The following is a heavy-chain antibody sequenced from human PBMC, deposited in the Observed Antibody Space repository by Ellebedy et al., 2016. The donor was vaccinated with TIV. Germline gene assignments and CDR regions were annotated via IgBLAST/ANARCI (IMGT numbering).Heavy chain of an antibody. V-gene: IGHV4-31*11. CDR1: GGSFSGYY. Sequence: SETLSLXXAVYGGSFSGYYWSWIRQHPGKGLEWIGYIYYSGSTYYNPPLKSQVTISVDTSKNQFSLKLSSVTAADTAVYYCARRVNSYFDYWGQGTLVTVSS. D-gene: IGHD1-1*01. J-gene: IGHJ4*02. CDR2: IYYSGST. CDR3: ARRVNSYFDY.